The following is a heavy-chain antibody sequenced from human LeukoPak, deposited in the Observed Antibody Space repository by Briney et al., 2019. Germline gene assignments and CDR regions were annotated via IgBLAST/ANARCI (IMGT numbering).Heavy chain of an antibody. J-gene: IGHJ5*02. CDR1: GFTFSNAW. V-gene: IGHV3-23*01. CDR3: AKDRGLYRSKGDWFDP. D-gene: IGHD3-10*01. CDR2: ISGSGGST. Sequence: GGSLRLSCAASGFTFSNAWMSWVRQAPGKGLEWVSAISGSGGSTYYADSVKGRFTISRDNSKNTLYLQMNSLRAEDTAVYYCAKDRGLYRSKGDWFDPWGQGTLVTVSS.